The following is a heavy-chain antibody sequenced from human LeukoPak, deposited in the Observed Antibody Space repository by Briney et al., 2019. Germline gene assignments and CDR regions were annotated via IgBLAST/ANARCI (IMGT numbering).Heavy chain of an antibody. V-gene: IGHV3-48*03. D-gene: IGHD4-17*01. Sequence: GGSLRLSCAASGFTFSSYEMNWVRQAPGKGLEWVSYISSSGSTIYYADSVKGRFTISGDNAKNSLYLQMNSLRAEDTAVYYCARVTTVTRGAFDIWGQGTMVTVSS. CDR3: ARVTTVTRGAFDI. J-gene: IGHJ3*02. CDR1: GFTFSSYE. CDR2: ISSSGSTI.